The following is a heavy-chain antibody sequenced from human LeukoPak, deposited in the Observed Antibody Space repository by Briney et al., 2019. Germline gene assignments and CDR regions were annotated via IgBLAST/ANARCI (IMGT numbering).Heavy chain of an antibody. V-gene: IGHV3-30*04. Sequence: GRSLRLSCAASGFTFSSYAMHWVRQAPGKGLEWVAVISYDGSNKYYADSVKGRFTISRDNSKNTLYLQMNSLRAKDTAVYYCARAPIVVVPAAIQGAFDIWGQGTMVTVSS. J-gene: IGHJ3*02. CDR2: ISYDGSNK. CDR1: GFTFSSYA. CDR3: ARAPIVVVPAAIQGAFDI. D-gene: IGHD2-2*01.